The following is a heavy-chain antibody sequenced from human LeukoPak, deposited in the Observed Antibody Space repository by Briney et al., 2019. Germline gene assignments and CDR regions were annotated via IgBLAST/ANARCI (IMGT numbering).Heavy chain of an antibody. Sequence: GGSLRLSCAASGSTFSSYGMHWVRQAPGKGLEWVAFIRYDGSNKYYADSVKGRFTISRDNSKNTLYLQMNSLRAEDTAVYYCTRDLMDYDVSTGLHHYYMDVWGQGTTVTVSS. J-gene: IGHJ6*02. CDR2: IRYDGSNK. CDR3: TRDLMDYDVSTGLHHYYMDV. D-gene: IGHD3-9*01. V-gene: IGHV3-30*02. CDR1: GSTFSSYG.